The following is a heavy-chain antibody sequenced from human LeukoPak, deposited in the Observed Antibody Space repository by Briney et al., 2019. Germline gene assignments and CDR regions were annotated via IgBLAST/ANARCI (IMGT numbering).Heavy chain of an antibody. V-gene: IGHV4-34*01. CDR2: INHSGST. D-gene: IGHD3-22*01. Sequence: SQTPSLTCTVYGRSFSGYYWSWTRQPPGKGLEWIGEINHSGSTNYNPSLKSRVTISVDASKNQFSLKLSSVTAADTDVYYCARGRSYYDSSGYYRTYYFDYWGQGTLVTVSS. CDR3: ARGRSYYDSSGYYRTYYFDY. J-gene: IGHJ4*02. CDR1: GRSFSGYY.